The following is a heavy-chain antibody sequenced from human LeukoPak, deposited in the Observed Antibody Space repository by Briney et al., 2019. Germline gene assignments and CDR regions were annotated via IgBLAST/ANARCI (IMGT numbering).Heavy chain of an antibody. CDR1: GYTFSSYA. Sequence: ASVKVSCKASGYTFSSYAMHWVRQAPGQRLEWMGWINAGNGNTKYSRKFQDRITFTSDTSASTAYMELSSLRSEDTAVYYCAIHCSGGSCSRSYYFDYWGQGTLVTVSS. V-gene: IGHV1-3*01. J-gene: IGHJ4*02. CDR2: INAGNGNT. D-gene: IGHD2-15*01. CDR3: AIHCSGGSCSRSYYFDY.